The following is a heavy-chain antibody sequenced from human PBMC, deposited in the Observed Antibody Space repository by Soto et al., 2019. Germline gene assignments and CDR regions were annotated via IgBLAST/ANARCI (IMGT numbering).Heavy chain of an antibody. CDR2: TYYRSKWYD. D-gene: IGHD4-17*01. J-gene: IGHJ2*01. Sequence: PSQTLSLTCAISGDSVSSNTAAWTWIRQSPSRGLEWLGRTYYRSKWYDDYAESVSSRININPDTSKNQFSLHLNSLRAEDTAVYYCARSPSYGGPYWYFDLWGRGTLVTVSS. CDR3: ARSPSYGGPYWYFDL. V-gene: IGHV6-1*01. CDR1: GDSVSSNTAA.